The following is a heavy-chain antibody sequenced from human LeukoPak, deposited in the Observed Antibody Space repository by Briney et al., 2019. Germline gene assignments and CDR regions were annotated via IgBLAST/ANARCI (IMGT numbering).Heavy chain of an antibody. CDR2: IYHSGSA. Sequence: SETLSLTCAVYGGSFSGYYWSWIRQPPGKGLEWVGEIYHSGSANYNPSLKSRVTISVDNSKNQFSLKLRSVTAEDTAVYYCARASSSSLWWFGPWGQGTLVTVSS. CDR3: ARASSSSLWWFGP. CDR1: GGSFSGYY. V-gene: IGHV4-34*01. D-gene: IGHD6-6*01. J-gene: IGHJ5*02.